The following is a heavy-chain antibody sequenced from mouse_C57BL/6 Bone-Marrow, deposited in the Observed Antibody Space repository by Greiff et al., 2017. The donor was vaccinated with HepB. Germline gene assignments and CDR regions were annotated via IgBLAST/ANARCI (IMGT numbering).Heavy chain of an antibody. Sequence: EVQLVESGGGLVKPGGSLKLSCAASGFTFSDYGMHWVRQAPERGLEWVAYISSDSSTIYYADTVKGRFTISRDNAKSTLFLQMTSLSSEDTAMYYCARGLFDYWGPGTTLTVSS. CDR2: ISSDSSTI. CDR1: GFTFSDYG. CDR3: ARGLFDY. V-gene: IGHV5-17*01. J-gene: IGHJ2*01.